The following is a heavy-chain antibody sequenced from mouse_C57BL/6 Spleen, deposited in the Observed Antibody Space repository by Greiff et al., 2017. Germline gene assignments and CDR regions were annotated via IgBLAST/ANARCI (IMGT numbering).Heavy chain of an antibody. CDR3: AVYDGYSHWYFDV. CDR1: GYTFTSYW. D-gene: IGHD2-3*01. CDR2: IYPSDSET. V-gene: IGHV1-61*01. Sequence: QVQLQQPGAELVRPGSSVKLSCKASGYTFTSYWMDWVQQRPGQGLEWIGNIYPSDSETHYNQKFKDKATLTVDNSSSTAYMQLSSLTSEDSAVYYWAVYDGYSHWYFDVWGTGTTVTVSS. J-gene: IGHJ1*03.